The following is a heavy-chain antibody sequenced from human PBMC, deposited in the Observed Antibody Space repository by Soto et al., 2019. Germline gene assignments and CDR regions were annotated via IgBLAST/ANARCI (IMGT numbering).Heavy chain of an antibody. Sequence: SETLSLTCTVSGDSISSSTYYWGWIRQPPGKGLEWIGSIYYSGSTYYNPSLKSRVTISVDMSKNQFSLKLSSVTAADTAVYYCARHYDYIWGSQYPHFDYWGQGALVTVSS. CDR3: ARHYDYIWGSQYPHFDY. CDR1: GDSISSSTYY. D-gene: IGHD3-16*01. V-gene: IGHV4-39*01. CDR2: IYYSGST. J-gene: IGHJ4*02.